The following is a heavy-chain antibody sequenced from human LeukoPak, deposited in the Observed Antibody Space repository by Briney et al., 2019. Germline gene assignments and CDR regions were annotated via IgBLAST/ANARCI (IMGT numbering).Heavy chain of an antibody. Sequence: GGSLRLSCAASGFSFSCCGMHWVRQAPGKGLEWVASVSSDGRDKFYGNSVQGRFTSSRDNSMNTLFLQMNSLRPEDTAVYYRAKAGYYESSGYYYYFHSWGQGTLVTVSP. D-gene: IGHD3-22*01. CDR2: VSSDGRDK. J-gene: IGHJ4*02. CDR3: AKAGYYESSGYYYYFHS. V-gene: IGHV3-30*18. CDR1: GFSFSCCG.